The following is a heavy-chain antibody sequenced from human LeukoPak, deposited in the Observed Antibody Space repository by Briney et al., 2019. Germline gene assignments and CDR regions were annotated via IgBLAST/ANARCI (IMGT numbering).Heavy chain of an antibody. CDR1: GGTFSSYG. J-gene: IGHJ3*02. D-gene: IGHD6-6*01. Sequence: SVKVSCKASGGTFSSYGISWVRPAPGQGLEWMGGIIPIFGTANYAQKFQGRVTITADESTSTAYVELNSLTSEDTAVYYCAREGGSSNAFDIWGQGTMVTVSS. V-gene: IGHV1-69*13. CDR2: IIPIFGTA. CDR3: AREGGSSNAFDI.